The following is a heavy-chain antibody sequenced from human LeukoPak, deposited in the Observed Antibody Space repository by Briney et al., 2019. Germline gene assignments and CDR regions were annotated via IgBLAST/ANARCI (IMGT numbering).Heavy chain of an antibody. CDR2: IYSGGST. J-gene: IGHJ6*02. Sequence: PGGSLRLSCAASGFTVISNYMSWVLQDPGKGLEWVSVIYSGGSTYYADSVKGRFTISRDNSKNTQYLQMNSLRAEDTAVYYCARDPGYSYGSYYCMDVWGQGTTDSVSS. D-gene: IGHD5-18*01. V-gene: IGHV3-66*02. CDR3: ARDPGYSYGSYYCMDV. CDR1: GFTVISNY.